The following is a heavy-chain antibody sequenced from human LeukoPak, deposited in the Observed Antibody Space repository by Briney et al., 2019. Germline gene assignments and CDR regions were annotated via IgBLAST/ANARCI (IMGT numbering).Heavy chain of an antibody. CDR1: GFSFSAYW. CDR2: INPAGSDT. J-gene: IGHJ4*02. CDR3: ARFGYVAAVDV. Sequence: GGSLRLSCAASGFSFSAYWMTWVRQAPGTGLEWVANINPAGSDTYYVDPVKGRFSISRDNAKNLVYLQMNSLRAEDTAVYHCARFGYVAAVDVWGQGTPVTVSS. D-gene: IGHD2-15*01. V-gene: IGHV3-7*01.